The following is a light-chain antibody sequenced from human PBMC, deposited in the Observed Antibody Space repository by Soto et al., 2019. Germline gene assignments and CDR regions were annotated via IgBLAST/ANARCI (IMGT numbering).Light chain of an antibody. Sequence: EIVMTQAAGTLSLYQGERATLSCRASQSVSSSNLAWYQQRPGQAPRLLIQGASSRATGIPDRFSGSGSGTDFTLTISGLEPEDSALYYCQQYGRSPLTFGGGTKVDIK. CDR3: QQYGRSPLT. CDR1: QSVSSSN. CDR2: GAS. V-gene: IGKV3-20*01. J-gene: IGKJ4*01.